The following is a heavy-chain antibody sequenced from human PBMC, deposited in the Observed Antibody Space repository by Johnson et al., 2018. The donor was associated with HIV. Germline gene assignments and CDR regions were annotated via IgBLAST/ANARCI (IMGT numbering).Heavy chain of an antibody. V-gene: IGHV3-30*02. CDR1: GFTFSDYY. D-gene: IGHD5-12*01. J-gene: IGHJ3*02. Sequence: QVQLVESGGGLVKPGGSLRLSCAASGFTFSDYYMSWIRQAPGKGLEWVAFIRYDGSNKYYADSVKGRFTISRDNSKNTLYLQMNSLRAEDTAVYYCAKDGDWDTVAHAFDIWGQGTMVTVSS. CDR3: AKDGDWDTVAHAFDI. CDR2: IRYDGSNK.